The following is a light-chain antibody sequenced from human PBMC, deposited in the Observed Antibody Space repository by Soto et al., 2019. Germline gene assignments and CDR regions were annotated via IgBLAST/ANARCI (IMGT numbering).Light chain of an antibody. CDR2: GAS. V-gene: IGKV1-39*01. J-gene: IGKJ2*01. CDR1: QSISMY. CDR3: QQSYHTSRT. Sequence: DIQMTQSPSSLSASVGDRVTITCRASQSISMYLTWYQQKPGKAPKLLIYGASTLQRGVPSRFSGSGSGTDFTLTINSLQPEDFATYYCQQSYHTSRTFGQGTKLEIK.